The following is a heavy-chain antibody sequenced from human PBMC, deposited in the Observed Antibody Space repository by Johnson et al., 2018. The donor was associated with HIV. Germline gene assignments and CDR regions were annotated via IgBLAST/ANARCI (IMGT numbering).Heavy chain of an antibody. J-gene: IGHJ3*02. D-gene: IGHD3-22*01. V-gene: IGHV3-NL1*01. CDR2: IYSGGTT. CDR3: ARDATYYYDSSCYHDAFDI. CDR1: GFTFNSYA. Sequence: QVQLVESGGGVVQPGRSLRLSCAASGFTFNSYAMHWVRQAPGKRLEWVSVIYSGGTTYNADSVKGRSTISRDNSKNTLYLQMNSLRAEDTAVYYCARDATYYYDSSCYHDAFDIWGQGTMVTVSS.